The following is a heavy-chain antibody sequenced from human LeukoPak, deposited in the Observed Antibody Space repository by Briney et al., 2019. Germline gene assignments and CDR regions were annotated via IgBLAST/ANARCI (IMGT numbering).Heavy chain of an antibody. CDR2: IIAIFGTA. J-gene: IGHJ4*02. V-gene: IGHV1-69*05. Sequence: SVKVSCKASGGTFSSYAINWVRQAPGQGLEWMGRIIAIFGTANYAQKFQGRVTITTDESTSTAYMELSSLRSEDTAVYYCAREVYYDSSGYYRPYYFDYWGQGTLVTVSS. D-gene: IGHD3-22*01. CDR3: AREVYYDSSGYYRPYYFDY. CDR1: GGTFSSYA.